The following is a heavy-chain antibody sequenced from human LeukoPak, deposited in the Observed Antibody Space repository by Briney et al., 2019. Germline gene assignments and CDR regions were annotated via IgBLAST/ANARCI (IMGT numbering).Heavy chain of an antibody. CDR2: IDPGDSDT. J-gene: IGHJ4*02. CDR3: ARLPQSVYFDY. V-gene: IGHV5-51*01. CDR1: GYSFRNYW. Sequence: GESLKISCKGSGYSFRNYWIGWVRQMPGKGLEWMGIIDPGDSDTRYSPSFQGQVTISADKSISTAYLQWSSLKASDTAMYYCARLPQSVYFDYWGRGTLVTVSS.